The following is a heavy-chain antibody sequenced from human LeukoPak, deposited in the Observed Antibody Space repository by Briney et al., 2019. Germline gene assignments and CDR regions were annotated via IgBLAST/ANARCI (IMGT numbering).Heavy chain of an antibody. V-gene: IGHV3-23*01. D-gene: IGHD3-3*01. CDR1: GFIFSNYA. CDR3: AKQFLDTN. Sequence: GGSLILSCAASGFIFSNYAMTWVRQAPGKGLEWVSTINAVDANTFCADSVKGRFTVSRDNSENTLYLQMNSLRAEDTAVYYCAKQFLDTNWGQGTLVTVSS. J-gene: IGHJ4*02. CDR2: INAVDANT.